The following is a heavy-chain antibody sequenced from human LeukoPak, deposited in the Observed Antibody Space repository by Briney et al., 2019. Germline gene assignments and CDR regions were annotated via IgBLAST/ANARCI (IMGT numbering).Heavy chain of an antibody. V-gene: IGHV3-7*01. J-gene: IGHJ6*03. Sequence: GGSLRLSCAASGFTFSSYAMTWVRQAPGKGLEWVANINQDGSEKYYVDSVKGRFTISRDNAKNSLYLQMNSLRAEDTAVYYCAREVASIAALSFYYYYYYMDVWGKGTTVTVSS. D-gene: IGHD6-6*01. CDR2: INQDGSEK. CDR1: GFTFSSYA. CDR3: AREVASIAALSFYYYYYYMDV.